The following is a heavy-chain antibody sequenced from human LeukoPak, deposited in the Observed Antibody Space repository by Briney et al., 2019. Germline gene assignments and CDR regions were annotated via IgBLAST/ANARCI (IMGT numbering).Heavy chain of an antibody. CDR1: GFTFSTYA. D-gene: IGHD2-8*01. Sequence: GGSLRLSCAASGFTFSTYAMTWVRQAPGKGLEWVSAISGSGSGTYYADSVKGRFTISRDNSKNTLYLQMNSLRDEDTAVYYCAREDTGVAFDIWGQGTTVTV. CDR3: AREDTGVAFDI. CDR2: ISGSGSGT. V-gene: IGHV3-23*01. J-gene: IGHJ3*02.